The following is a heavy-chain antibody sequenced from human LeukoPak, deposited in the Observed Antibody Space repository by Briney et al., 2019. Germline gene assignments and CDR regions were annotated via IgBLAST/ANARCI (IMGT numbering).Heavy chain of an antibody. J-gene: IGHJ6*02. CDR1: GGSFSGYY. CDR3: AREWVYCSSTSCYAGRYHYGMDV. V-gene: IGHV4-34*01. Sequence: PSETLSLTCAVYGGSFSGYYWSWIRQPPGKGLEWIGEINHSGSTNYNPSLKSRVTISVDTSKNQFSLKLSSVTAADTAVYYCAREWVYCSSTSCYAGRYHYGMDVWGQGTTVTVSS. D-gene: IGHD2-2*01. CDR2: INHSGST.